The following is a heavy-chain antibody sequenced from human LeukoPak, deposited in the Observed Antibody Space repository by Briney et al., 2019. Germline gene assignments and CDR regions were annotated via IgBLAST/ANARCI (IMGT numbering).Heavy chain of an antibody. Sequence: SETLSLTCTVSGGSISSFYWSWIRQPPGKGLEWVGYIYNSGTTNYNPSLKSRVTMSVDTSKNQFSLRLTSVTAADTAVYYCARERPLGFCGSTTCYRGGDYFDYWGQGTLVTVST. CDR1: GGSISSFY. J-gene: IGHJ4*02. CDR2: IYNSGTT. D-gene: IGHD2/OR15-2a*01. V-gene: IGHV4-59*01. CDR3: ARERPLGFCGSTTCYRGGDYFDY.